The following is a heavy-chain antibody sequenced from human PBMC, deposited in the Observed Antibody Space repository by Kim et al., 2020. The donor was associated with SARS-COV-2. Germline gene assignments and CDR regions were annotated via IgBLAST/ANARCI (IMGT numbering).Heavy chain of an antibody. CDR3: ARDIVVVPAAPYGMDV. V-gene: IGHV4-39*07. D-gene: IGHD2-2*01. CDR1: GGSISSSSYY. J-gene: IGHJ6*02. Sequence: SETLSLTCTVSGGSISSSSYYWGWIRQPPGKGLEWIGSIYYSGSTYYNPSLKSRVTISVDTSKNQFSLKLSSVTAADTAVYYCARDIVVVPAAPYGMDVWGQGTTVTVSS. CDR2: IYYSGST.